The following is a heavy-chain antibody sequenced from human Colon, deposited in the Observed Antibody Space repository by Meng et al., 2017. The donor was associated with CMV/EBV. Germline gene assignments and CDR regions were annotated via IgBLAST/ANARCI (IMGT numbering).Heavy chain of an antibody. CDR2: IPYDDSYN. V-gene: IGHV3-30*02. CDR1: GFPFTSYG. D-gene: IGHD3-22*01. Sequence: GGSLRLSCATSGFPFTSYGMHWVRQAPGKGLEWVSFIPYDDSYNYYADSVKGRFTISRDKSKNSLYLQMNSLRAEDTAVYYCARMYYDSSGYYYEGQHYGMDVWGQGTTVTVSS. CDR3: ARMYYDSSGYYYEGQHYGMDV. J-gene: IGHJ6*02.